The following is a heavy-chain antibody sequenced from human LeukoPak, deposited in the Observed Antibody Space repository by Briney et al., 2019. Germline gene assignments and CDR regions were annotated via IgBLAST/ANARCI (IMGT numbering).Heavy chain of an antibody. CDR1: GFTFSSYA. CDR3: AREYGDYGNQPSHYYYYYGMDV. J-gene: IGHJ6*02. CDR2: ISYDGSNK. V-gene: IGHV3-30-3*01. Sequence: GGSLRLSCAASGFTFSSYAMSWVRQAPGKGLEWVAVISYDGSNKYYADSVKGRFTISRDNSKNTLYLQMNSLRAEDTAVYYCAREYGDYGNQPSHYYYYYGMDVWGQGTTVTVSS. D-gene: IGHD4-17*01.